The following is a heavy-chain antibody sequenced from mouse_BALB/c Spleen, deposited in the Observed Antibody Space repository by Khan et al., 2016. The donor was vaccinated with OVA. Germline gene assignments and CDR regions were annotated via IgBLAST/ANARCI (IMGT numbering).Heavy chain of an antibody. D-gene: IGHD1-1*01. CDR1: GYTFINYW. Sequence: QIQLVQSGAELAKPGASVKMSCKASGYTFINYWILWVKQRPGQGLEWIGYINPSTAYTEYNQNFKDKATLTADKSSRTAYMQLSSLTSEDSGVYYCARRGLRWDFDYWGQGTTLTVSS. V-gene: IGHV1-7*01. CDR3: ARRGLRWDFDY. CDR2: INPSTAYT. J-gene: IGHJ2*01.